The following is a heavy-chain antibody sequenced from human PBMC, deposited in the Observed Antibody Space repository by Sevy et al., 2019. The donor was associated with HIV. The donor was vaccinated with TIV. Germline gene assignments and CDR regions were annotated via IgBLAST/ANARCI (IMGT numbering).Heavy chain of an antibody. Sequence: SETLSLTCAVSGGSISSYYWSWIRQPPGKGLEWIGYMYYSGSTNYNPSLKSRVTISVDTSKNQLSLKLSSVTAADTALYYCARDSPYSSTAGSRGRIAFDIWGQWTMVTVSS. V-gene: IGHV4-59*01. D-gene: IGHD6-13*01. CDR2: MYYSGST. CDR3: ARDSPYSSTAGSRGRIAFDI. J-gene: IGHJ3*02. CDR1: GGSISSYY.